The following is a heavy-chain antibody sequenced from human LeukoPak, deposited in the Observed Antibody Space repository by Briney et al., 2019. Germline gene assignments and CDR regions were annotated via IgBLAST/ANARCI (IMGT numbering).Heavy chain of an antibody. J-gene: IGHJ4*02. D-gene: IGHD3-22*01. Sequence: SCKASGGTFSSYAISWVRQAPGKGLEWVSAISGSGGSTYYADSVKGRFTISRDNSKNTLYLQMNSLRAEDTAVYYCAKSITMIVEVIPIDYGGQGTLVTVPS. CDR2: ISGSGGST. CDR1: GGTFSSYA. V-gene: IGHV3-23*01. CDR3: AKSITMIVEVIPIDY.